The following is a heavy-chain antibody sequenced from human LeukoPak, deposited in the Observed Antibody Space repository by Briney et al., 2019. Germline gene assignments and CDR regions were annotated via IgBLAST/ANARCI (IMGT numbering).Heavy chain of an antibody. CDR2: INHSGST. D-gene: IGHD2-2*01. J-gene: IGHJ4*02. CDR1: GGSFSGYY. Sequence: KASETLSLTCAVYGGSFSGYYWSWIRQPPGKGLEWIGEINHSGSTNYNPSLKSRVTISVDTSKNQFSLKLSSVTAADTAVYYCARGYARAYFDYWGQETPVTVSS. V-gene: IGHV4-34*01. CDR3: ARGYARAYFDY.